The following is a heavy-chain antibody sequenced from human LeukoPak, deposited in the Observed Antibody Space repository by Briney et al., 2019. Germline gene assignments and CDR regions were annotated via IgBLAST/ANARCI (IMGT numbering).Heavy chain of an antibody. CDR3: ARSPVLYYFDY. V-gene: IGHV4-59*01. Sequence: SETLSLTCTVSAGSISSYYWSWIRQPPGKGLELIGYIHYSGSTNYNPSLKSRVTISVDTSQNQFSLKLSSVTAADTAVYYCARSPVLYYFDYWGQGTLVTVSS. CDR1: AGSISSYY. J-gene: IGHJ4*02. CDR2: IHYSGST.